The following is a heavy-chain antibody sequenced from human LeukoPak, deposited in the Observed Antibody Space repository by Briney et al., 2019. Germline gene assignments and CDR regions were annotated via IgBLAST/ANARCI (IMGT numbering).Heavy chain of an antibody. CDR1: GFTFSSYS. CDR3: AKVFLLTAPFYFDY. CDR2: ISSSSSYI. Sequence: GGSLRLSCAASGFTFSSYSMNWVRQAPGKGLEWVSSISSSSSYIYYADSVKGRFTISRDNAKNSLYLQMNSLTVEDTAVYYCAKVFLLTAPFYFDYWGQGTLVTVSS. J-gene: IGHJ4*02. V-gene: IGHV3-21*04.